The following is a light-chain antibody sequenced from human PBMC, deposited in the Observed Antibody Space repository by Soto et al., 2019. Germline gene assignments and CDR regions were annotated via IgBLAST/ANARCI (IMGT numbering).Light chain of an antibody. V-gene: IGKV3-11*01. J-gene: IGKJ3*01. CDR3: QQRSNSFT. CDR2: DAS. CDR1: QSVSSY. Sequence: EIVLTQSPATLSLSPGERATPSCRASQSVSSYLAWYQQKPGQAPRLLIYDASNRATGIPARFSGSGSGTDLTLTISSLEPEDFAVYYCQQRSNSFTFGPWTKVDIK.